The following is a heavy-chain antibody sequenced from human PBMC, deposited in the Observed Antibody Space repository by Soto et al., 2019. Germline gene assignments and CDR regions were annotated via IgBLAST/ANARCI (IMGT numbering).Heavy chain of an antibody. J-gene: IGHJ5*02. CDR2: IIANSDKT. CDR3: ARDGESYYDFWSGHRGLFDP. CDR1: GGTFSRYA. V-gene: IGHV1-18*01. D-gene: IGHD3-3*01. Sequence: APVKLSCKASGGTFSRYAISWVRKAPRQGLEWKGGIIANSDKTNYAQKLQGRVTMTTDTSTSTAYMELRSLRSDDTAVYYCARDGESYYDFWSGHRGLFDPWGQGTLVTVSS.